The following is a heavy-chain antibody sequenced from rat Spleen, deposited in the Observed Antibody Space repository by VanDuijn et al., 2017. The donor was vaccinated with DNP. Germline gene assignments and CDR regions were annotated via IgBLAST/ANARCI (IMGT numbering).Heavy chain of an antibody. Sequence: EVQLVESGGGLVQPGRSMKLSCAASGFTFSSFPMAWVRQAPTKGLEWVATISTSGGSTYYRDSVKGRFTISRDNAKSTLYLQMNSLRSEDTATYYCTRNNNYWGQGVMVTVSS. CDR3: TRNNNY. V-gene: IGHV5-46*01. CDR2: ISTSGGST. D-gene: IGHD1-10*01. J-gene: IGHJ2*01. CDR1: GFTFSSFP.